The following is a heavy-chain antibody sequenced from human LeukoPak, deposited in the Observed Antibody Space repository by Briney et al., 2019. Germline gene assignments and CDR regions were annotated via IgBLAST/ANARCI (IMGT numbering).Heavy chain of an antibody. CDR2: IYYSGST. CDR1: GGSIGSHY. CDR3: AGVKGYSYGYNYYYYMDV. V-gene: IGHV4-59*11. D-gene: IGHD5-18*01. Sequence: SETLSLTCTVSGGSIGSHYWSWIRQPPGKGLEWIGYIYYSGSTNYNPSLKSRVTISVDTSKNQFSLKLSSVTAADTAVYYCAGVKGYSYGYNYYYYMDVWGKGTTVTVSS. J-gene: IGHJ6*03.